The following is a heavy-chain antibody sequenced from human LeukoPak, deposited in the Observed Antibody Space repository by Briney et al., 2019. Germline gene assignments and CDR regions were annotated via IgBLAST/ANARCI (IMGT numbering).Heavy chain of an antibody. CDR1: GYTFTSYG. Sequence: GASVKVSCKASGYTFTSYGISWVRQAPGQGLEWMGWISAYNGNTNYAQKLQGRVTMTTDTSTSTAYMELRSLRSDDTAVYYCARGGGGGLGAGAYYYYYGMDVWGQGTTVTVSS. CDR2: ISAYNGNT. J-gene: IGHJ6*02. CDR3: ARGGGGGLGAGAYYYYYGMDV. D-gene: IGHD3-16*01. V-gene: IGHV1-18*01.